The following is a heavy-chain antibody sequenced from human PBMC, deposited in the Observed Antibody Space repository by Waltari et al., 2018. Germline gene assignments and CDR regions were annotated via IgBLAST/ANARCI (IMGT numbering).Heavy chain of an antibody. CDR2: ISYDGSNK. D-gene: IGHD3-10*01. V-gene: IGHV3-30*01. Sequence: QVQLVESGGGVVQPGRSLSLSCASSGFTFSRYALHWVRPAPGKGLEWVAVISYDGSNKYYADSVKGRFTISRDNSKNTLYLQMNSLRAEDTAVYYCARDSGDGGYYGMDVWGQGTTVTVSS. CDR3: ARDSGDGGYYGMDV. J-gene: IGHJ6*02. CDR1: GFTFSRYA.